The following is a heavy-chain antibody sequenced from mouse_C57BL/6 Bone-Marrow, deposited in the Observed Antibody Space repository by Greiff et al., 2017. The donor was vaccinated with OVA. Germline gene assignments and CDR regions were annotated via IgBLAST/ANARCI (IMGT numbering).Heavy chain of an antibody. V-gene: IGHV2-9-1*01. D-gene: IGHD1-1*01. CDR3: ARTYYGSEDYAMDY. J-gene: IGHJ4*01. CDR1: GFSLTSYA. CDR2: IWTGGGT. Sequence: VKLMESGPGLVAPSQSLSITCTVSGFSLTSYAISWVRQPPGKGLEWLGVIWTGGGTNYNSALKSRLSISKDNSKSQVFLKMNSLQTDDTARYYCARTYYGSEDYAMDYWGQGTSVTVSS.